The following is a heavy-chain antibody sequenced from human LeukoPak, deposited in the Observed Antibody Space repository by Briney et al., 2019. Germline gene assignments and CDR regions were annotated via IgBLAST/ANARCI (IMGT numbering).Heavy chain of an antibody. D-gene: IGHD6-19*01. J-gene: IGHJ4*02. CDR1: GINFSNAW. Sequence: GGSLRLSCAASGINFSNAWLTWVRQAPGKGLEWIARIKSKKDGEITDYAAPVKGRFTISGDASKNTLYLQMNSLTTDDTAVYYCTTYTSGCCNRWGQGTLVIVSS. V-gene: IGHV3-15*01. CDR3: TTYTSGCCNR. CDR2: IKSKKDGEIT.